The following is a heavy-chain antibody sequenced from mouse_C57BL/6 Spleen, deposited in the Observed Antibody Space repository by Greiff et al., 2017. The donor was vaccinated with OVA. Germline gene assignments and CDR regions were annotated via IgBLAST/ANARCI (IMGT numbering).Heavy chain of an antibody. Sequence: VQLKQSGAELVRPGASVKLSCTASGFNFTDDYMHWVKQRPEQGLEWIGWIDPENGDTEYASKFQGKATITADTSSNTAYLQLSSLTSEDTAVYYCALYYGSSYVDWYFDVWGTGTTVTVSS. CDR1: GFNFTDDY. CDR3: ALYYGSSYVDWYFDV. CDR2: IDPENGDT. V-gene: IGHV14-4*01. D-gene: IGHD1-1*01. J-gene: IGHJ1*03.